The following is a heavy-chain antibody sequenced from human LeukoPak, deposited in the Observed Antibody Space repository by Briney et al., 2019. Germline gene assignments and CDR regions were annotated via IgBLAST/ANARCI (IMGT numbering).Heavy chain of an antibody. V-gene: IGHV3-21*01. J-gene: IGHJ4*02. CDR3: ARDPTSAYCSSTSCYENNYFDY. CDR2: ISSSGSYI. Sequence: GGSLRLSXAASGFTFSTYNMNWVRQAPGKGLEWVSSISSSGSYIYYADSVKGRFTISRDNAKNSLYLQMNSLRAEDTAVYYCARDPTSAYCSSTSCYENNYFDYWGQGTLVTVSS. CDR1: GFTFSTYN. D-gene: IGHD2-2*01.